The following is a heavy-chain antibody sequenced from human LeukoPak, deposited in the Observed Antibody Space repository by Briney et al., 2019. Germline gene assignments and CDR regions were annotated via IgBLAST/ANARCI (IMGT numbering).Heavy chain of an antibody. Sequence: PGGSLRLSCAASGFTFSDYCMSWIRQAPGKGLEWVSYISSSGSTIYYADSVKGRFTISRDNAKNSLYLQINSLRAEDTAVYYCASKVGATTDFYYYGMDVWGQGTTVTVSS. D-gene: IGHD1-26*01. J-gene: IGHJ6*02. CDR3: ASKVGATTDFYYYGMDV. V-gene: IGHV3-11*04. CDR1: GFTFSDYC. CDR2: ISSSGSTI.